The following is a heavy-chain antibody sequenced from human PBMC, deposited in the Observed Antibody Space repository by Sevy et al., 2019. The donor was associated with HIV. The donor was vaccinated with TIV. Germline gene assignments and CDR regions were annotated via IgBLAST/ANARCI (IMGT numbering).Heavy chain of an antibody. J-gene: IGHJ6*02. CDR3: ARSGGYSDYGMDV. V-gene: IGHV3-13*01. Sequence: GGSLRLSCGASGFTFSSYDMHWVRQAAGKGLEWGSGIGSGGDAYYPGSVKGRFTISRENAKNALYLQMNSLAAGDTAVYYCARSGGYSDYGMDVWGQGTTVTVSS. CDR1: GFTFSSYD. CDR2: IGSGGDA. D-gene: IGHD5-12*01.